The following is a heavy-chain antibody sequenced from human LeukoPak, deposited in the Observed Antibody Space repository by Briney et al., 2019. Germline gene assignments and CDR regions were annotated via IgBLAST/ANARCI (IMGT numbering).Heavy chain of an antibody. CDR1: GFTFSSYS. Sequence: GGSLRLSCAASGFTFSSYSINWVRQAPGKGLEWVSSISSSISYIYYADSVKGRFTISRDNAKNSLYLQMNSLRAEDTAVYYCAKDGPYYFDYWGQGTLVTVSS. CDR2: ISSSISYI. V-gene: IGHV3-21*01. J-gene: IGHJ4*02. CDR3: AKDGPYYFDY.